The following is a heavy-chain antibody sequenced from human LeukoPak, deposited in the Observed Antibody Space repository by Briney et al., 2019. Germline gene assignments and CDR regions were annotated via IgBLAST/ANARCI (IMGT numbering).Heavy chain of an antibody. V-gene: IGHV3-23*01. Sequence: GGSLRLSCAASGFTFSNYGMSWVRQAPGKGLEWVSAISGSGGSTYYADSVKGRFTISRDNSKNTLYLQMNSLRSDDTAVYYCARDRLRYQLPFDYWGQGTLVTVSS. D-gene: IGHD2-2*01. CDR3: ARDRLRYQLPFDY. CDR2: ISGSGGST. CDR1: GFTFSNYG. J-gene: IGHJ4*02.